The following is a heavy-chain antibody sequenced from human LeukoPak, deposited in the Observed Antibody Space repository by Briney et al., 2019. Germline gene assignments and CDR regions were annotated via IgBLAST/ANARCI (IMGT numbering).Heavy chain of an antibody. CDR3: AAQRWGVVGSGYYYYFDY. CDR2: IYTSGST. D-gene: IGHD3-22*01. V-gene: IGHV4-4*09. Sequence: PSETLSLTCTVSGGSISSYYWSWIRQPPGKGLEWIGYIYTSGSTNYNPSLKSRVTISVDTSKNQFSLKLSSVTAADTAVYYCAAQRWGVVGSGYYYYFDYWGQGTLVTVSS. J-gene: IGHJ4*02. CDR1: GGSISSYY.